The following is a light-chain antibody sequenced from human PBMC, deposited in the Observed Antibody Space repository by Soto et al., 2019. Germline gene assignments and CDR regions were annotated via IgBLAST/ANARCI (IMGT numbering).Light chain of an antibody. CDR1: SSNIGAGHA. CDR2: GNS. J-gene: IGLJ3*02. V-gene: IGLV1-40*01. Sequence: QSVLTKPPSVSGPPGQRVTISCTGSSSNIGAGHALHWYQHLPGAAPKLLMYGNSDRPSGVPDRFSGSKSGTSASLAITGLQPEDEADYYCQSYDDSLSGWVFGGWTKLTVL. CDR3: QSYDDSLSGWV.